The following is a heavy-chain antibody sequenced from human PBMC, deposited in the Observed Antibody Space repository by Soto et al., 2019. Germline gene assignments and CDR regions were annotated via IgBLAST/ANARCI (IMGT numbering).Heavy chain of an antibody. CDR3: ARHDRLGWYSSGWYVSWFDP. CDR2: IYYSGST. CDR1: GGSISSSSYY. Sequence: SETLSLTCTVSGGSISSSSYYWGWIRQPPGKGLEWIGSIYYSGSTYYNPSLKSRVTISVDTSKNQFSLKLSSVTAADTAVYYCARHDRLGWYSSGWYVSWFDPWGQGTLVTVSS. D-gene: IGHD6-19*01. J-gene: IGHJ5*02. V-gene: IGHV4-39*01.